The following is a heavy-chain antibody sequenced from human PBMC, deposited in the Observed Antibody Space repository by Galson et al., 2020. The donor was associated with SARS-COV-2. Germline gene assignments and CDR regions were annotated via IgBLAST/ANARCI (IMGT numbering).Heavy chain of an antibody. Sequence: AGGSLRLSCAASGFTFSSYGMHWVRQAPGKGLEWVAVISYDGSNKYYADSVKGRFTISRDNSKNTLYLQMNSLRAEDTAVYYCARSGSGSYYYGMDVWGQGTTVTVSS. J-gene: IGHJ6*02. CDR3: ARSGSGSYYYGMDV. D-gene: IGHD3-10*01. CDR1: GFTFSSYG. CDR2: ISYDGSNK. V-gene: IGHV3-30*03.